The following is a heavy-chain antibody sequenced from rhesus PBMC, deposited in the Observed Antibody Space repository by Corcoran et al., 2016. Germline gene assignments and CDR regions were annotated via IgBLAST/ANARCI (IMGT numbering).Heavy chain of an antibody. CDR2: IGGSRGST. CDR3: ASEAADGFDY. J-gene: IGHJ4*01. D-gene: IGHD6-19*01. Sequence: QVQLQESGPGLVKPSETLSLTCAVSGYSISSGYGWSWIRQPPGKGLEWIGYIGGSRGSTNYNPSLKSRVTISKDTSKNQFSLKLSSVTAADTAVYYCASEAADGFDYWGQGVLVTVSS. V-gene: IGHV4-127*01. CDR1: GYSISSGYG.